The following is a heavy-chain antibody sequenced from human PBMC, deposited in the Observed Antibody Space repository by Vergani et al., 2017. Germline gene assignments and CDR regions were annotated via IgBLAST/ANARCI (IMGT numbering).Heavy chain of an antibody. V-gene: IGHV4-61*02. CDR1: GGSISSAGFY. CDR3: ARSRLERWLHLGYFDY. D-gene: IGHD5-24*01. J-gene: IGHJ4*02. CDR2: VSTSGST. Sequence: QVQLQESGPGLVKPSQTLSLTCTVSGGSISSAGFYWSWVRQPAGKELEWIGRVSTSGSTNYNPSLKSRVTMSIDTSQNQFSLKLSSVTAADTAVYYCARSRLERWLHLGYFDYWGQGTLVTVSS.